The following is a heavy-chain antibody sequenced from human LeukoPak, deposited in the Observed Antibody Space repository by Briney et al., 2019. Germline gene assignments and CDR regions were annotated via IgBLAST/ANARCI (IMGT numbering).Heavy chain of an antibody. CDR3: ARGVDYGDSTGSHAFDI. D-gene: IGHD4-17*01. J-gene: IGHJ3*02. CDR1: GGSFSGYY. V-gene: IGHV4-34*01. Sequence: PSETLSLTCAVYGGSFSGYYWSWIRQPPGKGLEWIGEINHSGSTNYNPSLKSRVTISVDTSKNQFSLKLSSVTAADTAVYYCARGVDYGDSTGSHAFDIWGQGTMVTVSS. CDR2: INHSGST.